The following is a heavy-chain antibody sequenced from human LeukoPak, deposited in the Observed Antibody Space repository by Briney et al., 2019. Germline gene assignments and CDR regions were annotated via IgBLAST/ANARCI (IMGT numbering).Heavy chain of an antibody. J-gene: IGHJ4*02. CDR2: IYSSGST. V-gene: IGHV4-31*03. CDR1: GGSLSSGGYY. Sequence: SDTLSLTRTVSGGSLSSGGYYWRWIRQHPGNGLAWIGYIYSSGSTYYNPSLKSRVTISVDTSKNQFSLKLSSVTAADTAVYYCAREVVVAGKGGFDYWGQGTLVTVSS. D-gene: IGHD6-19*01. CDR3: AREVVVAGKGGFDY.